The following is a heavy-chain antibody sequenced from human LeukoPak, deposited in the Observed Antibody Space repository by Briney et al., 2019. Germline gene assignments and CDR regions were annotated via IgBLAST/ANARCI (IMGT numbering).Heavy chain of an antibody. CDR2: ISGSGGST. CDR1: GFTFSSYA. V-gene: IGHV3-23*01. Sequence: QPGGSLRLSCAASGFTFSSYAMSWVRQAPGKGLEWVSAISGSGGSTYYADSVKGRFTISRDNSKNTLYLQMNSLRAEDTAVYYCAKTYFSSRAHYFYYYYMDVWGKGTTVTISS. CDR3: AKTYFSSRAHYFYYYYMDV. D-gene: IGHD6-13*01. J-gene: IGHJ6*03.